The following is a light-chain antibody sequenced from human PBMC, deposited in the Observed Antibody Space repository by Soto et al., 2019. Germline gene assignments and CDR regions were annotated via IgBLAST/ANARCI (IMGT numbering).Light chain of an antibody. CDR1: CSDVGGYNY. CDR2: DVS. J-gene: IGLJ2*01. CDR3: CSYAGTYTFVV. Sequence: QSALTQPRSVSGSPGQSVTISCTGTCSDVGGYNYVSWYQQNPGKAPKLMIYDVSKRPSGVPDRFSGSKSDNTASLTISGLQAEDEADYYCCSYAGTYTFVVFGGGTKLTVL. V-gene: IGLV2-11*01.